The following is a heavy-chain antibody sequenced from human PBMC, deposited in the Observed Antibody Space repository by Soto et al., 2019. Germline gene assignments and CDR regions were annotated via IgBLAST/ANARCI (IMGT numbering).Heavy chain of an antibody. V-gene: IGHV1-18*04. J-gene: IGHJ4*02. CDR3: ARFRLLWFGELAQPHDY. CDR1: GYTFTGYY. D-gene: IGHD3-10*01. CDR2: ISAYNGNT. Sequence: ASVKVSCKASGYTFTGYYMHWVRQAPGQGLEWMGWISAYNGNTNYAQKFQGRVTMTTDTSTSTAYMELRSLRSDDTAVYYCARFRLLWFGELAQPHDYWGQGTLVTVSS.